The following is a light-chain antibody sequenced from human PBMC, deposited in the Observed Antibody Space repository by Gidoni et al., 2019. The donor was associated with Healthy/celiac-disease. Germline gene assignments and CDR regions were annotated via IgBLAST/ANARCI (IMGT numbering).Light chain of an antibody. CDR2: GAS. V-gene: IGKV3-20*01. J-gene: IGKJ1*01. Sequence: EIALTQSPGTLSLSPWERATLSCRASQSVSSSYFGWYQQKPGQAPRLLIYGASSRATGIPDRFSGSGSGTDFTLTISRLEPEDFAVYYCQQYGSSPRTFGQGTKVEIK. CDR1: QSVSSSY. CDR3: QQYGSSPRT.